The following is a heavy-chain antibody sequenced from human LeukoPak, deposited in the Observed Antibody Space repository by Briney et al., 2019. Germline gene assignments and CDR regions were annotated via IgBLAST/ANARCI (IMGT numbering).Heavy chain of an antibody. CDR2: ISGSGGST. J-gene: IGHJ4*02. V-gene: IGHV3-23*01. Sequence: PGGTLRLSCAASGFTFSSYAMSWVRQAPGKGLEWVSAISGSGGSTYYADSVKGRFTISRDNSKNTLYLQMNSLRAEDTAVYYCAKAPSSYCSGGSCRLDYWGQGTLVTVSS. CDR1: GFTFSSYA. D-gene: IGHD2-15*01. CDR3: AKAPSSYCSGGSCRLDY.